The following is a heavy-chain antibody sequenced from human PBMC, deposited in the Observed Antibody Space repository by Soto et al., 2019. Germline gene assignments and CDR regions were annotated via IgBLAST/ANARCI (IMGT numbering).Heavy chain of an antibody. CDR1: GYTFTSYD. CDR2: MNPNSGNT. J-gene: IGHJ4*02. Sequence: QVQLVQSGAEVKKPGASVKVSCKASGYTFTSYDINWVRQATGQGLEWMGWMNPNSGNTGYAQKFQGRVTMTRNPSISTAYMELSSLRSEDTAVYYCARGTYYYDSSGSGYFDYWGQGTLVTVSS. V-gene: IGHV1-8*01. D-gene: IGHD3-22*01. CDR3: ARGTYYYDSSGSGYFDY.